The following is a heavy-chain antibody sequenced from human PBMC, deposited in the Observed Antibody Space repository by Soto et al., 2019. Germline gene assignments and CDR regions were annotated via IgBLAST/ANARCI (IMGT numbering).Heavy chain of an antibody. CDR3: TRARQPTFGATRYFDY. V-gene: IGHV3-49*03. CDR1: GFTFGDYA. Sequence: LRLSCTASGFTFGDYAMSWFRQAPGKGLEWVGFIRSKAYGGTTEYAASVKGRFTISRDDSKSIAYLQMNSLKTEDTAVYYCTRARQPTFGATRYFDYWGQGTLVTVSS. D-gene: IGHD3-16*01. CDR2: IRSKAYGGTT. J-gene: IGHJ4*02.